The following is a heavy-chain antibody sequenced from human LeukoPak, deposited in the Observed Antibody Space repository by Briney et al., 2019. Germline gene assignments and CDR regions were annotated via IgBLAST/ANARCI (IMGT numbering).Heavy chain of an antibody. Sequence: GGSLRLSCAASGFTFSSYSMNWVRQAPGEGLEWVSSISSSSSYIYYSDSVKGRFTISRDNAKNSLYLQMNSLRAEDTAVYYCARGGSGGDYYDSSGYYGDYWGQGTLVTVSS. V-gene: IGHV3-21*01. CDR1: GFTFSSYS. J-gene: IGHJ4*02. CDR3: ARGGSGGDYYDSSGYYGDY. CDR2: ISSSSSYI. D-gene: IGHD3-22*01.